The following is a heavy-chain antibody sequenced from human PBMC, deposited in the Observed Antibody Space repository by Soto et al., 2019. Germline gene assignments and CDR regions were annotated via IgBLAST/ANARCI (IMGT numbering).Heavy chain of an antibody. CDR1: GFTLRGNA. D-gene: IGHD6-6*01. Sequence: GGSLRLSCAASGFTLRGNAMDWVRQAPGKGLEYVSGISSNGVGTYYANSVQGRFTISRDNSKNTVYLQMGSLRPEDMAVYYCARRARPDFYYMDVWGKGTTVTVSS. CDR3: ARRARPDFYYMDV. V-gene: IGHV3-64*01. CDR2: ISSNGVGT. J-gene: IGHJ6*03.